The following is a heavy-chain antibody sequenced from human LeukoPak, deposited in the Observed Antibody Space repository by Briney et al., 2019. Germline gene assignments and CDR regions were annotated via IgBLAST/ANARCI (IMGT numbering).Heavy chain of an antibody. CDR1: GGSFSGYY. Sequence: SETLSLTCAVYGGSFSGYYWSWIRQPPGKGLEWIGEINHSGSTNYNPSLKSRVTISVDTSKNQFSLKLSSVTAADTAVYYCAAGAIDYWGQGTLVTVSS. CDR3: AAGAIDY. J-gene: IGHJ4*02. V-gene: IGHV4-34*01. D-gene: IGHD3-10*01. CDR2: INHSGST.